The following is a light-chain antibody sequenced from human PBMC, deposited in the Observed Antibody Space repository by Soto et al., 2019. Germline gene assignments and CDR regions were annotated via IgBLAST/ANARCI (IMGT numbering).Light chain of an antibody. CDR3: QQYGSSPFT. CDR1: QSISSNY. Sequence: EIVLTQSPGTLSLSPGERATLSCRASQSISSNYLAWYQQKPDQAPRLLIYGASSRATGIPDRFSGSGSGTDFTLTISRLEPEDFAVYYCQQYGSSPFTSGPGTKVDIK. J-gene: IGKJ3*01. CDR2: GAS. V-gene: IGKV3-20*01.